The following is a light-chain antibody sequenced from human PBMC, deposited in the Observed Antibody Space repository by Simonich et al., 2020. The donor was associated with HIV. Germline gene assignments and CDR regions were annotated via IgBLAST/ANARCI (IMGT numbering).Light chain of an antibody. V-gene: IGKV3-15*01. J-gene: IGKJ5*01. CDR2: GAS. CDR1: QSVSSN. CDR3: QQYNNWPPIT. Sequence: EIVMPQSPATLSVSPGERATLSCRASQSVSSNLAWYQQKPGQAPRLLIYGASTRATGIPARVSGSGSGTEFTLTISSLQSEDFAVYYCQQYNNWPPITFGQGTHWRLN.